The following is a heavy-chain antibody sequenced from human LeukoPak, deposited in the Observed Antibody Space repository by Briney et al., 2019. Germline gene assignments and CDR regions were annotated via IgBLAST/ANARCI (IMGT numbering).Heavy chain of an antibody. D-gene: IGHD2-21*02. V-gene: IGHV1-2*02. J-gene: IGHJ4*02. CDR1: GYTFTGYY. Sequence: GASVRVSCKASGYTFTGYYMHWVRQAPGQGLEWMGWINPNSGGTNYAQKFQGRVTMTRDTSISTAYMELSRLRSDDTAVYYCALAYCGGDCYSPLGYFDYWGQGILVTVSS. CDR2: INPNSGGT. CDR3: ALAYCGGDCYSPLGYFDY.